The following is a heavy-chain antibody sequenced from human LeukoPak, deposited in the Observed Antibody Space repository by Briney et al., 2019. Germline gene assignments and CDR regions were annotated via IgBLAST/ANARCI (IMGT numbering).Heavy chain of an antibody. D-gene: IGHD5-18*01. CDR3: ARLYGYSYGFDY. CDR1: GGSISSYY. J-gene: IGHJ4*02. Sequence: SETLSLTCTVSGGSISSYYWSWIRQPPGKGLEWIGYIYTSGSTNYNPSLKSRVTISVDTSKNQFSLKLSSVTAADTAVYYCARLYGYSYGFDYWGQGTLVTVSS. V-gene: IGHV4-4*09. CDR2: IYTSGST.